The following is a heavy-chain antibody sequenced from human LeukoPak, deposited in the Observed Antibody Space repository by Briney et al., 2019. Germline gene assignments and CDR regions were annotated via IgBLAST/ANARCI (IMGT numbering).Heavy chain of an antibody. CDR1: GFTFSSYS. J-gene: IGHJ4*02. D-gene: IGHD6-19*01. CDR2: INSGSSAI. Sequence: GGSLRLSCAASGFTFSSYSMNWVRQAPGKGLDWVSSINSGSSAIYYADSVRGRFTISRDNAKNSLYLQMNSLRAEDTAVFYCAKAPISGGWYYYVDSWGQGTLVSVSS. V-gene: IGHV3-48*01. CDR3: AKAPISGGWYYYVDS.